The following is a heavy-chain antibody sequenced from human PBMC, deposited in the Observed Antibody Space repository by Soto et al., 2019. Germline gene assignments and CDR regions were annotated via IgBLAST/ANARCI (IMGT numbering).Heavy chain of an antibody. CDR2: IIPIFGTA. J-gene: IGHJ4*02. D-gene: IGHD2-15*01. CDR3: APIGYCSGGSCEDFDY. V-gene: IGHV1-69*01. CDR1: GGTFSSYA. Sequence: QVQLVQSGAEVKKPGSSVKVSCKASGGTFSSYAISWVRQAPGQGLEWMGGIIPIFGTANYAQKYQGRVTITADESTSTAYMELSSLRSEDTAVYYCAPIGYCSGGSCEDFDYWGQGTLVTVSS.